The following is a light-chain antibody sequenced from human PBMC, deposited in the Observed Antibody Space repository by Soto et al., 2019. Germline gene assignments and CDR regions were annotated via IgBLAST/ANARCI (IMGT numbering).Light chain of an antibody. V-gene: IGLV1-40*01. CDR3: QSYDRTVTPVV. CDR2: GNT. CDR1: SSNIGAGYH. J-gene: IGLJ2*01. Sequence: QSVLTQPPFLSGAPGQSVTISCTGSSSNIGAGYHVHWYQHTPGEAPKLLIYGNTNRPAGISDRFSGSKSGTSASLAITGLQAEDEADYFCQSYDRTVTPVVFGGGTKLTVL.